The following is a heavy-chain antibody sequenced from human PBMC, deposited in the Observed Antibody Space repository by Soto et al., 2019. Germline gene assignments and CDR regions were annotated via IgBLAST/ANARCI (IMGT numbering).Heavy chain of an antibody. J-gene: IGHJ5*02. CDR1: GGSISSYY. V-gene: IGHV4-59*08. CDR2: IYYSGST. Sequence: SETLSLTCTVSGGSISSYYWSWIRQPPGKGLEWIGYIYYSGSTNYNPSLKSRVTISVDTPKNQFSLKLSSVTAADTAVYYCARHLRWFDPWGQGTLVTVSS. CDR3: ARHLRWFDP.